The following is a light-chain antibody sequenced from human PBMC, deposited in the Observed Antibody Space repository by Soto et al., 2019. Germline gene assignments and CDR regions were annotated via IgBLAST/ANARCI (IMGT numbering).Light chain of an antibody. CDR1: SPNIGSNF. J-gene: IGLJ2*01. Sequence: QSVLTQPPSASGTPGQRVAISCSGSSPNIGSNFAYWYQHFPGTAPKLLILRNNQRPSGVPDRFSASKSGTSASLSISGLRPEDEADYYCAAWDDSLKSVVFGGRTKLTVL. CDR3: AAWDDSLKSVV. CDR2: RNN. V-gene: IGLV1-47*01.